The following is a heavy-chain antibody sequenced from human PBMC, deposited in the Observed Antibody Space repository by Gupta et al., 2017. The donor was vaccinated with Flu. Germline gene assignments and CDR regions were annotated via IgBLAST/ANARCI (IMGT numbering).Heavy chain of an antibody. J-gene: IGHJ4*02. V-gene: IGHV1-69*01. CDR1: RFTFSSYA. CDR2: VIHVFGPT. D-gene: IGHD2-21*02. Sequence: HVHLLQSGAEVKKPWSPVSVSCKTYRFTFSSYAINWVRQAPGQGLEWMGGVIHVFGPTSDAKRFRGRVTITADEYTSNADMEISRRTSDCMALYYCARKGGAHCSGSDCYSFDGWGKGTLVTVSS. CDR3: ARKGGAHCSGSDCYSFDG.